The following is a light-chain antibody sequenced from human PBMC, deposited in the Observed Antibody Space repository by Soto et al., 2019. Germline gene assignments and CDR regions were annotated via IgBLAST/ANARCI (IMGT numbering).Light chain of an antibody. Sequence: QSALTQPASVSGSPGQSITISCTGTATDVGAYNYVSWYQQHPGRAPKLIIYAVTDRPSGVADRFSGSKSGDTASLTISGLQAEDDAHYYCSSFTSSTTYVFGTGTKVTVL. CDR1: ATDVGAYNY. CDR2: AVT. J-gene: IGLJ1*01. V-gene: IGLV2-14*01. CDR3: SSFTSSTTYV.